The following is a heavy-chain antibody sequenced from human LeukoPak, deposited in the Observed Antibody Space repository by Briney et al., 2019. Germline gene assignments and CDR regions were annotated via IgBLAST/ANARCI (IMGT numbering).Heavy chain of an antibody. CDR1: GFTFSSYS. J-gene: IGHJ6*02. V-gene: IGHV3-66*01. CDR3: AGDSSGLYYYYGMDV. Sequence: GGSLRLSCAASGFTFSSYSMNWVRQAPGKGLEWVSVIYSGGSTYYADSVKGRFTISRDNSKNTLYLQMNSLRAEDTAVYYCAGDSSGLYYYYGMDVWGQGTTVTVSS. D-gene: IGHD6-19*01. CDR2: IYSGGST.